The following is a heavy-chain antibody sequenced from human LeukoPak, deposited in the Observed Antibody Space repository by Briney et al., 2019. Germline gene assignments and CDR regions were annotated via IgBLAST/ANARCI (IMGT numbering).Heavy chain of an antibody. Sequence: SETLSLTXTVSGGSISSYYWSWIRQPPGKGLEWVGYIYYSGRTNYTRARMSRVTISVDQSMNLSSMKLSSVTAADTAVYYCAREGWYSSGWYFDYWGQGTLVTVST. V-gene: IGHV4-59*01. D-gene: IGHD6-19*01. CDR1: GGSISSYY. CDR3: AREGWYSSGWYFDY. J-gene: IGHJ4*02. CDR2: IYYSGRT.